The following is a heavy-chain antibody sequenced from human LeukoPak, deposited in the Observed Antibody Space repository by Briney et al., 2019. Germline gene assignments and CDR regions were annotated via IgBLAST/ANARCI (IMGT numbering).Heavy chain of an antibody. J-gene: IGHJ4*02. CDR1: GFTFSSYG. CDR3: AASLGLLPYYFDF. D-gene: IGHD2-15*01. V-gene: IGHV3-15*01. Sequence: GGSLRLSCAASGFTFSSYGMHWVRQTPGKGLEWVGRIKKKTDGGTTDYVAPVKGRFTISRDDSKNTLYLQMNSLKTEDTAVYYCAASLGLLPYYFDFWGQGTLVTVSS. CDR2: IKKKTDGGTT.